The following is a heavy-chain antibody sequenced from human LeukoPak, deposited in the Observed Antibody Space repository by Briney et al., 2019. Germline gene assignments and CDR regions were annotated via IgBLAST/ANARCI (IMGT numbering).Heavy chain of an antibody. Sequence: GGSLRLSCAASGFTFTTYWMSWVRQAPGKGLEWVANLNQDGSEKYYVDSLRGRFTISRDNAKNSLYLQVNSLRAEDTAVYYCARSNWDDAFDIWGQGTMVTVSS. J-gene: IGHJ3*02. D-gene: IGHD7-27*01. CDR1: GFTFTTYW. CDR3: ARSNWDDAFDI. CDR2: LNQDGSEK. V-gene: IGHV3-7*01.